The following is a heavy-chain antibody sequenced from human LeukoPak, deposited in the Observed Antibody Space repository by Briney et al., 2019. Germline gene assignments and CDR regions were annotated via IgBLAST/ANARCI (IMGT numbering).Heavy chain of an antibody. CDR2: IIPILGIA. V-gene: IGHV1-69*04. Sequence: ASVKVSCRASGYTFTSYGISWVRQAPGQGLEWMGRIIPILGIANYAQKFQGRVTITADKSTSTAYMELSSLRSEDTAVYYCAREGHSGTYYDFWSGYYLDPWGQGTLVTVSS. D-gene: IGHD3-3*01. CDR1: GYTFTSYG. J-gene: IGHJ5*02. CDR3: AREGHSGTYYDFWSGYYLDP.